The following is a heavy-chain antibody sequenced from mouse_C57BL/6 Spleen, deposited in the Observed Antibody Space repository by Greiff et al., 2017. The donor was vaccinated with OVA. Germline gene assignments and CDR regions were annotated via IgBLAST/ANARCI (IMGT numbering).Heavy chain of an antibody. CDR2: IYPCDDGT. V-gene: IGHV1-47*01. Sequence: QVQLKQSGAELVKPGASVKMSCKASGYTFTTYPIEWMKQNHGQSLEWIGNIYPCDDGTKYNEKFKGKATLTVEKSSSTAYLELSRLTSEDSAVYYCARYAAQAIDYWGQGTTLTVSS. CDR1: GYTFTTYP. J-gene: IGHJ2*01. D-gene: IGHD3-2*02. CDR3: ARYAAQAIDY.